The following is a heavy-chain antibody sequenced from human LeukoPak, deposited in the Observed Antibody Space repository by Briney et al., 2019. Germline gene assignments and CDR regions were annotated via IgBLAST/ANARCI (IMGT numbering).Heavy chain of an antibody. CDR2: IWYDGSNK. CDR3: ARDSGSFYLDY. V-gene: IGHV3-33*01. J-gene: IGHJ4*02. CDR1: GFTFSSYG. D-gene: IGHD1-26*01. Sequence: PGGSLRLSCAASGFTFSSYGMHWVRQAPGKGLEWVAVIWYDGSNKYYAYSVKGRFTISRDNSKNTLYLQMNSLRAEDTAVYYCARDSGSFYLDYWGQGTLVTVSS.